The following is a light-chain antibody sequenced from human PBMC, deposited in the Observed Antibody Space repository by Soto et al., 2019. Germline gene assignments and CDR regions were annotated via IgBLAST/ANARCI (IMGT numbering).Light chain of an antibody. V-gene: IGKV1-27*01. J-gene: IGKJ4*01. CDR2: AAS. Sequence: DIQMTQSPSSLSASVGDRVTITCRANQAISNSLAWYRQRPGKVPKLLIYAASTLQSGVPSRFSGSGSGTDFTLTISSLQPEDFATYYCQEYDSVPVTFGGGTKVERK. CDR3: QEYDSVPVT. CDR1: QAISNS.